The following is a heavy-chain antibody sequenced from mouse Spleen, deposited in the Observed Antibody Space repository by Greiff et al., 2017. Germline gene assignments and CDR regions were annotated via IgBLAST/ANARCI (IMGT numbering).Heavy chain of an antibody. V-gene: IGHV1S81*02. CDR2: INPSNGGT. D-gene: IGHD3-1*01. Sequence: VQVVESGAELVKPGASVKLSCKASGYTFTSYYMYWVKQRPGQGLEWIGEINPSNGGTNFNEKIKSKATLTVDKSSSTAYMQLSSLTSEDSAVYYCTRSGLAWFAYWGQGTLVTVSA. J-gene: IGHJ3*01. CDR1: GYTFTSYY. CDR3: TRSGLAWFAY.